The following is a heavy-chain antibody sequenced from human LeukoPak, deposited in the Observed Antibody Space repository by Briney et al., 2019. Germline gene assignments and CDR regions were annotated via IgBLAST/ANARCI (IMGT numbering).Heavy chain of an antibody. V-gene: IGHV4-59*01. CDR2: IYYSGST. CDR3: ARAPGGLGFGELLTGTLFDP. CDR1: GGSFSGYY. D-gene: IGHD3-10*01. J-gene: IGHJ5*02. Sequence: PSETLSLTCAVYGGSFSGYYWSWIRQPPGKGLEWIGYIYYSGSTNYNPSLKSRVTISVDTSKNQFSLKLSAVTAADTAVYYCARAPGGLGFGELLTGTLFDPWGQGTLVTVSS.